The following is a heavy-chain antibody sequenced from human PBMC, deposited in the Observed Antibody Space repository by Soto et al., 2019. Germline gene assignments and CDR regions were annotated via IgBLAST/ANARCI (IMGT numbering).Heavy chain of an antibody. D-gene: IGHD5-12*01. CDR1: GPTFIAYY. Sequence: QLLQSGAEVKKPGASVRVSCKTYGPTFIAYYIHCVRQAPGQGLEWMGWIDPKSCGTTYEQKFLGRVTMTRDTSINTAYMDLNRLTSDDTAVYYCARVSVDVPEWGQGNIITVSS. V-gene: IGHV1-2*02. CDR2: IDPKSCGT. CDR3: ARVSVDVPE. J-gene: IGHJ4*02.